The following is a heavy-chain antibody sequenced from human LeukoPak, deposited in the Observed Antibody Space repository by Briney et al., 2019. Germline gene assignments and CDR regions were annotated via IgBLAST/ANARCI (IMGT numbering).Heavy chain of an antibody. Sequence: GGSLRLSCAASGFTFSSYGMHWVRQAPGKGLEWVAVIWYDGSNKYYADSVKGRFTISRDNSKNTLYLQMNSLRAEDTAVYYCAKGDYYDSSGDYPFDYWGQGTLVTVSS. D-gene: IGHD3-22*01. J-gene: IGHJ4*02. CDR3: AKGDYYDSSGDYPFDY. CDR1: GFTFSSYG. CDR2: IWYDGSNK. V-gene: IGHV3-33*06.